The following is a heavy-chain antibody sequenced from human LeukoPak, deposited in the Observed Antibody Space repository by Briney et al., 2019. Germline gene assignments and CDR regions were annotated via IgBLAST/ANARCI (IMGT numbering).Heavy chain of an antibody. J-gene: IGHJ5*02. CDR2: IHPGVGST. Sequence: ASVKVSCKASGGTFSSYTISWVRQAPGEGLEWVGLIHPGVGSTNYAQEFRGRVTMTTDTATTTVHMELTSLKSEDTAVYYCARDRPHNWFDPWGQGTLVTVSP. CDR3: ARDRPHNWFDP. V-gene: IGHV1-46*01. CDR1: GGTFSSYT.